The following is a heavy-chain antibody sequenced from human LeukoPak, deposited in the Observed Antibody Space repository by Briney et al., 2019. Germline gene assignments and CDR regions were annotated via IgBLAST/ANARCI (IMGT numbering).Heavy chain of an antibody. V-gene: IGHV3-53*01. D-gene: IGHD2-21*02. J-gene: IGHJ4*02. CDR2: IYNDGTT. Sequence: PGGSLRLSCAASGFTVSSNYMYWVRQAPGKGPEWVSAIYNDGTTYYADSVKGRFTISRDNSKNTLYLQMNSLRAEDTAVYYCAREGALPGLRKFEYWGQGTLVTVSS. CDR1: GFTVSSNY. CDR3: AREGALPGLRKFEY.